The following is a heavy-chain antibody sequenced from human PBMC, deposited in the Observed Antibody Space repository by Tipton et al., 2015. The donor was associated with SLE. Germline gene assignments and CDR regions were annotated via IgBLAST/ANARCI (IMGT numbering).Heavy chain of an antibody. CDR1: GGSIRSYY. V-gene: IGHV4-4*07. J-gene: IGHJ5*02. CDR2: LHSSGST. CDR3: ARHRDCTSISCQANWFDP. Sequence: TLSLTCTVSGGSIRSYYWSWIRQPAGKGLEWIGRLHSSGSTKYNPSLNSRVTMSLDESKSQFSLTLSSVTAADTAVYYCARHRDCTSISCQANWFDPWGQGSLVTVSS. D-gene: IGHD2-2*01.